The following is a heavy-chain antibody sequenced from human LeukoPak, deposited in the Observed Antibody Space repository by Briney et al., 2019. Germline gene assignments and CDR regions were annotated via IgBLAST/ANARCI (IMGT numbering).Heavy chain of an antibody. CDR3: TREFERQLAYDAFDI. D-gene: IGHD6-13*01. J-gene: IGHJ3*02. CDR2: TYYRSKWYN. CDR1: GDSVSRNSAA. V-gene: IGHV6-1*01. Sequence: SQTLSLTFAISGDSVSRNSAAWNWIRQSPSRGLEWLGRTYYRSKWYNDYAVSVKSRITINPDTSKNQFSLQLNSVTPEDTAVYYCTREFERQLAYDAFDIWGQGTMVTVSS.